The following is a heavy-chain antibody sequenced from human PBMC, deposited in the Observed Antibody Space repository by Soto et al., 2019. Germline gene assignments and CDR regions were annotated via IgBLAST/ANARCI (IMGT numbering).Heavy chain of an antibody. CDR3: ARDRQQWLEPAGGALPF. Sequence: PGGSLRLSCAASGFTFSLYAIHWVRQAPGKGLEWVARISYAGNDNYYADSVKGRFTISRDNSKKTLYLQMTSLRADDTAVYYCARDRQQWLEPAGGALPFWGQGTMVTVSS. V-gene: IGHV3-30*19. D-gene: IGHD6-19*01. CDR2: ISYAGNDN. J-gene: IGHJ3*01. CDR1: GFTFSLYA.